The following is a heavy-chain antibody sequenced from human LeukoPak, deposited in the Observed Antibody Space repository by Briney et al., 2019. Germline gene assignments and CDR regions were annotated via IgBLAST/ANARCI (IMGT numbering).Heavy chain of an antibody. D-gene: IGHD3-16*01. Sequence: GGSLRLSCAASGFTFRSYAMSWVRQAPGKGLEWVSVIYSGGSTYYADSVKGRFTISRDNSKNTLYLQMNSLRSDDTAVYYCASGGYYYYYMDVWGKGTTVTISS. CDR3: ASGGYYYYYMDV. V-gene: IGHV3-66*01. CDR2: IYSGGST. J-gene: IGHJ6*03. CDR1: GFTFRSYA.